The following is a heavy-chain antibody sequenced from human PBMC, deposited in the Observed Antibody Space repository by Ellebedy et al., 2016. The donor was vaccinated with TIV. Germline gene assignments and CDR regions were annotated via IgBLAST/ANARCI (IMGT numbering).Heavy chain of an antibody. D-gene: IGHD1-26*01. CDR1: GLTFSSYA. V-gene: IGHV3-23*01. Sequence: GGSLRLXXAASGLTFSSYAMSWVRQAPGKGLEWVSSISDNADTTLYSVSVKGRFTISRDNSKNIVSLQMNSLRAEDTALYYCARGASSVAFDYWGQGTLVTVSS. CDR3: ARGASSVAFDY. J-gene: IGHJ4*02. CDR2: ISDNADTT.